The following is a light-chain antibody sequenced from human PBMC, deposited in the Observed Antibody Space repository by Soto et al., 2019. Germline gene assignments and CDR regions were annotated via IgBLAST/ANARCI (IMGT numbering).Light chain of an antibody. CDR1: QGIVRW. V-gene: IGKV1-5*01. J-gene: IGKJ1*01. CDR2: DAS. CDR3: QHYYGFSRT. Sequence: DIQMTQSPPTLSASVGDRVTITCRASQGIVRWLAWYQQKPGKAPKLLIYDASSLESGVPSTFSGSGAGTQFTLVISSLQPDDFATYYCQHYYGFSRTFGQGTKVEI.